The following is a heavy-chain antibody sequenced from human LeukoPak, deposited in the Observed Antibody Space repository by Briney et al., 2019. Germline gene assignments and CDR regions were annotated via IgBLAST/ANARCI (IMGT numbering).Heavy chain of an antibody. D-gene: IGHD1-26*01. CDR1: GGTFNRYA. CDR2: IIPIFGTA. V-gene: IGHV1-69*05. CDR3: ARDRVGATMTLDY. J-gene: IGHJ4*02. Sequence: SVKVSCKASGGTFNRYAISWVRQAPGQGLEWMGRIIPIFGTANYAQKFQGRVTNTTDETTSTAYKEQSSLRSEDTAVYYCARDRVGATMTLDYWGQGTLVTVSS.